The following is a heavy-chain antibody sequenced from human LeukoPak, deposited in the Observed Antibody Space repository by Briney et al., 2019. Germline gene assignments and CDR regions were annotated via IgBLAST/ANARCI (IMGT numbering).Heavy chain of an antibody. CDR1: GFIFSNAW. J-gene: IGHJ4*02. D-gene: IGHD5-24*01. V-gene: IGHV3-15*07. CDR2: IKSKPDGGTT. CDR3: ATGGINLDF. Sequence: GGSLRLSRGVSGFIFSNAWLNWVRQVPGNGMKRVGRIKSKPDGGTTDYAAPVKGRFTISRDDSKNTVFLQMNSLKTEDTAVYYCATGGINLDFWGQGTLVTVSS.